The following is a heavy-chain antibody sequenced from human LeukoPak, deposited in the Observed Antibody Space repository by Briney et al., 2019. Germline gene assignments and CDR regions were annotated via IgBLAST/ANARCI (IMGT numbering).Heavy chain of an antibody. V-gene: IGHV3-15*01. Sequence: GGSLRLSCAVSGLSFSNAWMGWVRQAPGKGLEWVGQIKRNSGGGATDYAAPVQGRFTISRDNSKNTLYLQMNGLRGEDTAVYYCARDLAGGDVEEPHYLYYGMDVWGQGTTVTVSS. D-gene: IGHD2-21*01. CDR3: ARDLAGGDVEEPHYLYYGMDV. CDR2: IKRNSGGGAT. CDR1: GLSFSNAW. J-gene: IGHJ6*02.